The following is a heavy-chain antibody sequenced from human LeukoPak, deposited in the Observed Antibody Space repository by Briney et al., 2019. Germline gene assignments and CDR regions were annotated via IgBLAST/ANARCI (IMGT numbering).Heavy chain of an antibody. V-gene: IGHV1-8*03. Sequence: ASGKVSCKAAGYTFTNYHINWVRQATGQGLEWMGWINPNNDDRGYAQKFQGRVTITRDTSISTAYMELRSLRSEDTAIYFCARTTSLTASGYDYWGQGTLVTVSS. J-gene: IGHJ4*02. CDR2: INPNNDDR. CDR1: GYTFTNYH. CDR3: ARTTSLTASGYDY. D-gene: IGHD4-17*01.